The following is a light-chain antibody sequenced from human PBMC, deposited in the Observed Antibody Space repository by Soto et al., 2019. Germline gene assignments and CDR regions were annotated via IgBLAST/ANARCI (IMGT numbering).Light chain of an antibody. J-gene: IGKJ1*01. CDR1: QSVSSNY. Sequence: TVLKLSPGTLTLSPTDIATLSYMASQSVSSNYLAWYQQKPGQAPRLLIFGASTRATGIPARFSGSGSGTDFTLTITGLEPEDFAVYFCLRYSSSQWTFGQGTK. CDR2: GAS. V-gene: IGKV3-20*01. CDR3: LRYSSSQWT.